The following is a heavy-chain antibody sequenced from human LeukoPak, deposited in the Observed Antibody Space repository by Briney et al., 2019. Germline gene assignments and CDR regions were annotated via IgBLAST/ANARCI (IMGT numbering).Heavy chain of an antibody. CDR2: ISSSSSYI. CDR3: ARIGYCSGGSCSEHLDY. Sequence: GGPLRLSCAASGFTLSSYSVNGVPEAPGKGLKWVSSISSSSSYIYDAESVKGRFNISRDNAKNSLYLQMNSLRAEDTAVYSCARIGYCSGGSCSEHLDYWGQGTLVTVSS. CDR1: GFTLSSYS. D-gene: IGHD2-15*01. V-gene: IGHV3-21*01. J-gene: IGHJ4*02.